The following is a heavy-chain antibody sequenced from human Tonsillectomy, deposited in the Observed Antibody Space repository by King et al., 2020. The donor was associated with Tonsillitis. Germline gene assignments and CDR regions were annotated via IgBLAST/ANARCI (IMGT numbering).Heavy chain of an antibody. D-gene: IGHD4-11*01. CDR2: IYRGDSDT. CDR1: GYTFTSYW. J-gene: IGHJ6*03. CDR3: ASHSNSYIPYGPDYYYYYLDV. V-gene: IGHV5-51*03. Sequence: VQLVQSGAEVKKPGESLKISCKGSGYTFTSYWIGWVRQMPGKGLEWMGIIYRGDSDTRYSPSFQGQVTISADKSINTAYLQWSSLKASDTAMYYCASHSNSYIPYGPDYYYYYLDVWGKGTTVTVSS.